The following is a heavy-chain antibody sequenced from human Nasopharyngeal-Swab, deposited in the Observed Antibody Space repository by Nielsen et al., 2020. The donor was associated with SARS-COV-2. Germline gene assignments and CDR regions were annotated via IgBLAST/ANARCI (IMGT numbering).Heavy chain of an antibody. CDR2: ISAYNGKT. D-gene: IGHD2-2*01. Sequence: SVTVSRQPSLYTFTRYGISWLRQPPGQALEWMGWISAYNGKTNYAQKLQGRVTMTTDTSTSTAYMELRSLRSDDTAVYYCARVRIPLTIDAFDIWGQGTMVTVSS. J-gene: IGHJ3*02. CDR1: LYTFTRYG. V-gene: IGHV1-18*01. CDR3: ARVRIPLTIDAFDI.